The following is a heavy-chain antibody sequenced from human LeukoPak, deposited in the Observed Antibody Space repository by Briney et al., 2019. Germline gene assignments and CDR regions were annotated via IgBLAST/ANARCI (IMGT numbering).Heavy chain of an antibody. CDR1: GFTFSSYA. D-gene: IGHD6-19*01. CDR2: ISGSGGST. CDR3: AKDLGHSSGWYYFDY. J-gene: IGHJ4*02. V-gene: IGHV3-23*01. Sequence: GGSLRLSCAASGFTFSSYAMSWVRQAPGKGLEWVSAISGSGGSTYYADSVKGRFTISRDNSKNTLYLQMNSLRAEDTAVYYCAKDLGHSSGWYYFDYWGQGTLVTVSS.